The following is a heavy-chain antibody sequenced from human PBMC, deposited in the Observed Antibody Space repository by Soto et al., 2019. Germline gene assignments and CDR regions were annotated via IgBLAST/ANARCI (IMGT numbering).Heavy chain of an antibody. CDR3: ARYIGGGWFDP. D-gene: IGHD3-16*01. CDR1: GASITTFH. V-gene: IGHV4-59*01. J-gene: IGHJ5*02. CDR2: IYYRGTT. Sequence: QVQLQESGPGLVTPSETLSLTCSVSGASITTFHWSWIRQPPGKGLEWIAYIYYRGTTNYNPSLKGRVTISIDTSNNQFSLKVRSVTAADTAVYYCARYIGGGWFDPWGQGTLVIVSS.